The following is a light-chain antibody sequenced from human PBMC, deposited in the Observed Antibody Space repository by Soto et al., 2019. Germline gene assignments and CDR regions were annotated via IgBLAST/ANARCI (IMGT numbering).Light chain of an antibody. CDR1: SSNLGAGYD. Sequence: QPVLTQPPSVSGAPGQRVTLSCTGNSSNLGAGYDVHWYQQLPGAAPKLVIFGNRNRPSGVPERFSGSKSGTSASLAITGLQAEDEADYYCQAYVYSLTASVFGGGTKLTVL. CDR2: GNR. V-gene: IGLV1-40*01. J-gene: IGLJ3*02. CDR3: QAYVYSLTASV.